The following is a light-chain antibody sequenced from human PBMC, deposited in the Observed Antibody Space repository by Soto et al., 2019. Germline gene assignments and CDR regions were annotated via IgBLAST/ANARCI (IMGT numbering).Light chain of an antibody. V-gene: IGKV3-20*01. CDR1: QSVSNNY. Sequence: EMVLTQSPGPLSLSPGARATLSCRASQSVSNNYLAWYQQRPGQAPRLRIYEASSRATGIPDRFSGSGSGTDFTLTINRLKPEDSAVNYCQRYGSSPQMFDEGTKVEI. J-gene: IGKJ4*02. CDR3: QRYGSSPQM. CDR2: EAS.